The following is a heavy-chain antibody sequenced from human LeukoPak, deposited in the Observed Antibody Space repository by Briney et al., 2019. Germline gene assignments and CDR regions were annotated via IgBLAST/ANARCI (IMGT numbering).Heavy chain of an antibody. V-gene: IGHV3-30*03. CDR1: EFTFSSYG. CDR2: ASYDGSNK. Sequence: PGGSLRLSCAASEFTFSSYGMHWVRQAPGKGLEWVAVASYDGSNKYYADSVKGRFTISRDNAKNSLYLQMNSLRAEDTAVYYCARGPLPYYFDYWGQGTLVTVSS. J-gene: IGHJ4*02. CDR3: ARGPLPYYFDY.